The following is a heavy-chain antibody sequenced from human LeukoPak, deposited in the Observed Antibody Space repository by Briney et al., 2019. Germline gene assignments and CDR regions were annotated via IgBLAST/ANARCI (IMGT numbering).Heavy chain of an antibody. CDR1: GFSFSTYG. CDR3: ARDSGYYDSSGSYYFDY. CDR2: IWFDGSNK. D-gene: IGHD3-22*01. V-gene: IGHV3-30*19. J-gene: IGHJ4*02. Sequence: GSSLRLSCAASGFSFSTYGMHWVRQAPGKGLEWVAVIWFDGSNKYYADSVKGRFTISRDNSKNTLYLQMNSLRAEDTAVYYCARDSGYYDSSGSYYFDYWGQGTLVTVSS.